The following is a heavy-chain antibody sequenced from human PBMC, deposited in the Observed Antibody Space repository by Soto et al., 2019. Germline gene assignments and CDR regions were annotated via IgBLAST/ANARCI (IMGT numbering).Heavy chain of an antibody. Sequence: QVQLVQSGAEVKKPGASVKVSCKASGYTFTSYYMHWVRQAPGQGLEWMGIINPSGGSTSYAQKFQGRVSMTRDTSTSTAYMELSSLRSEDTAVYYCARSSTVTQGSYYYYYRDVWGKGTTVTVSS. CDR1: GYTFTSYY. V-gene: IGHV1-46*03. CDR2: INPSGGST. CDR3: ARSSTVTQGSYYYYYRDV. J-gene: IGHJ6*03. D-gene: IGHD4-4*01.